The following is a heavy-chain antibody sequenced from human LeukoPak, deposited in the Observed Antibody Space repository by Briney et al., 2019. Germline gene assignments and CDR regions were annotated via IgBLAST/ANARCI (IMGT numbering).Heavy chain of an antibody. CDR2: IREDGSEA. V-gene: IGHV3-7*01. D-gene: IGHD5-18*01. J-gene: IGHJ4*02. CDR3: ARVLYFRENSYAGPFDQ. Sequence: GGSLGLSCEASGFIFSNFWMSWVRQAPGKGLEWVANIREDGSEAYYVDFVKGRFTISRDNDKNSPHLQMNSLRVEDTAVYYCARVLYFRENSYAGPFDQWGQGTLVTVSS. CDR1: GFIFSNFW.